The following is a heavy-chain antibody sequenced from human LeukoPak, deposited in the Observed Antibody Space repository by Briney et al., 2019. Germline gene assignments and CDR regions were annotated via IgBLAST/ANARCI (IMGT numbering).Heavy chain of an antibody. Sequence: GGSLRLSCAASGFTFSSYSMNWVRQAPGKGLEWVSSISSSSSYIYYADSVKGRFTISRDNAKNSLYLQMNSLRAEDTAVYYCARDRTYIVLMVYAFDAFDIWGQGTMVTVSS. CDR3: ARDRTYIVLMVYAFDAFDI. CDR1: GFTFSSYS. CDR2: ISSSSSYI. D-gene: IGHD2-8*01. J-gene: IGHJ3*02. V-gene: IGHV3-21*01.